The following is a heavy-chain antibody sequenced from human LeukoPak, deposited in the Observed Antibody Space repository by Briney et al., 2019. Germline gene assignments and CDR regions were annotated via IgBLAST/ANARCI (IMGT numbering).Heavy chain of an antibody. D-gene: IGHD3-22*01. V-gene: IGHV3-30*02. CDR1: GFTFRRFG. CDR3: AKESSRWKYYDSGGYYYEY. Sequence: GRSLRLSCAASGFTFRRFGMPSVREAPGKGLECVAFIRYDGSIKYYADTVKCRVTISRANSKKTLYLHLNSLRGEDKAGYYIAKESSRWKYYDSGGYYYEYWGQGTLVTVSS. CDR2: IRYDGSIK. J-gene: IGHJ4*02.